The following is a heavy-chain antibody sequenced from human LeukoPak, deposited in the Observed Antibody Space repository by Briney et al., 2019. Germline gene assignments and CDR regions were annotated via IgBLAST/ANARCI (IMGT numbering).Heavy chain of an antibody. D-gene: IGHD3-10*01. CDR2: MNPNSGNT. Sequence: ASVKVSCKASGYTFTSYDINWVRQATGQGLEWMGWMNPNSGNTGYAQKFQGRVTITRNTSISTAYMELSSLRSEDTAVYYCARDGYIYYYGPGSYCGYWGQGTLVTVSS. CDR3: ARDGYIYYYGPGSYCGY. V-gene: IGHV1-8*03. CDR1: GYTFTSYD. J-gene: IGHJ4*02.